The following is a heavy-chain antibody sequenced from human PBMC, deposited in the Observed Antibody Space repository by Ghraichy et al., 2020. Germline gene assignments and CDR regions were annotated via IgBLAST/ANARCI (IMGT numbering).Heavy chain of an antibody. J-gene: IGHJ5*01. D-gene: IGHD6-19*01. Sequence: GGSLRLSCAPSGFTFSDYAMYWVRQAPGKGLEWVSGISGSGVHTFYADSVKGRFTISRDNSRNKLDLQMDSLRVEDTATYYCAKAQFTAAVPGTKWFDSWGQGTLVIVSS. CDR1: GFTFSDYA. V-gene: IGHV3-23*01. CDR2: ISGSGVHT. CDR3: AKAQFTAAVPGTKWFDS.